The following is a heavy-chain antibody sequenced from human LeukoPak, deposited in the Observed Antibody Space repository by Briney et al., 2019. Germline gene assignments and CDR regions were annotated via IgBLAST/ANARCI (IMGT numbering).Heavy chain of an antibody. D-gene: IGHD3-9*01. CDR1: GYSFTSYW. CDR3: ARVRVLTGYYTDEYYFDY. CDR2: IYPGDSDT. Sequence: GESLKISCKGSGYSFTSYWIGWVRQMPGKGLEWMGIIYPGDSDTRYSPSFQGQVTISADKSISTAYLQWSSLKASDTAMYYCARVRVLTGYYTDEYYFDYWGQGTLVTVSS. J-gene: IGHJ4*02. V-gene: IGHV5-51*01.